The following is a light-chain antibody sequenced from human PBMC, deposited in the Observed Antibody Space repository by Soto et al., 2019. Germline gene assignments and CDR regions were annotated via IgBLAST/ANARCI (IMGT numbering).Light chain of an antibody. CDR1: QSISTW. V-gene: IGKV1-5*03. CDR3: QQYKIYPFT. J-gene: IGKJ3*01. Sequence: DIQMTQSPSTLSASVGDRVTITCRASQSISTWLAWYQQKPGKAPKVLIYQASVLKSGVPSRFIGGGSGTEFTLTISGLQPDDFPNYYCQQYKIYPFTFGPGTKV. CDR2: QAS.